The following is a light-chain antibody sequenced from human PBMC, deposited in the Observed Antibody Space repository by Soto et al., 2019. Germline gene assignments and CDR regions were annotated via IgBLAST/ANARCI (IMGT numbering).Light chain of an antibody. J-gene: IGLJ1*01. CDR3: AAWDNSLNGHV. V-gene: IGLV1-44*01. CDR1: SSNIGKNT. CDR2: TDN. Sequence: QSVLAQPPSVSGTPGQRVNISCSGSSSNIGKNTVSWYQQLPGAAPKPLISTDNQRPSGVPDRFSGSKSGTSASLAISGLQSEDEADYYCAAWDNSLNGHVFGTGTKVTVL.